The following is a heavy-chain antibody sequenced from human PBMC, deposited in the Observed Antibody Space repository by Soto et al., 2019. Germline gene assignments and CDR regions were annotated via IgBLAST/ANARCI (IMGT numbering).Heavy chain of an antibody. V-gene: IGHV4-31*03. CDR1: GGSISTGGYY. J-gene: IGHJ4*02. CDR3: AESRDGYNYGYFDY. Sequence: PSETLSLTCTVSGGSISTGGYYWNWIRQHPGKGLEWIGYIYYSGSTYYNPSLKSRITISVDTSKNQFSLKLSSVTAADTAVYYCAESRDGYNYGYFDYWGQGTLVTVS. CDR2: IYYSGST. D-gene: IGHD5-12*01.